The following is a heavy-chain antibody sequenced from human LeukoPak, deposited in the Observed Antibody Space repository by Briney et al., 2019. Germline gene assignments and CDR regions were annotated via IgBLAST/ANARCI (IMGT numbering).Heavy chain of an antibody. D-gene: IGHD6-25*01. Sequence: SETLSLTCAVSGGSISSGGYSWSWIRQPPGKGLEWIGYIYHSGSTYYNPSLKSRVTISVDRSKNQFSLKLSSVTAADTAVYYCVCGRDFDYWGQGTLVTVSS. J-gene: IGHJ4*02. CDR2: IYHSGST. V-gene: IGHV4-30-2*01. CDR1: GGSISSGGYS. CDR3: VCGRDFDY.